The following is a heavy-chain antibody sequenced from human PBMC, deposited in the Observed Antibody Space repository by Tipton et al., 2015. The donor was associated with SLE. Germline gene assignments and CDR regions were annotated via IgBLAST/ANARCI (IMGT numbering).Heavy chain of an antibody. CDR3: ARGGYSSSSPDY. D-gene: IGHD6-13*01. Sequence: TLSLTCTVSGGSIRSGGYFWSWIRQHPRKGLEWIGDIQFSGSTYYNPSLKSRVTISVDRSKNQFSLKLSSVTAADTAVYYCARGGYSSSSPDYWGQGTLVTVSS. V-gene: IGHV4-31*03. CDR1: GGSIRSGGYF. J-gene: IGHJ4*02. CDR2: IQFSGST.